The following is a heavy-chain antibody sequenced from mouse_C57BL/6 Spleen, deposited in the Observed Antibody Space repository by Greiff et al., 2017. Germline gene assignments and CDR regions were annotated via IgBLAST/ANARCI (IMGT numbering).Heavy chain of an antibody. CDR2: IDPSDSET. CDR1: GYTFTSYW. Sequence: QVQLQQPGAELVRPGSSVKLSCKASGYTFTSYWMHWVKQRPIQGLEWIGNIDPSDSETHYNQKFKDKATLTVDKSSSTAYMQLSSLTSEDSAVYYCARYGIYSNYEDYAMDYWGQGTSVTVSS. D-gene: IGHD2-5*01. CDR3: ARYGIYSNYEDYAMDY. J-gene: IGHJ4*01. V-gene: IGHV1-52*01.